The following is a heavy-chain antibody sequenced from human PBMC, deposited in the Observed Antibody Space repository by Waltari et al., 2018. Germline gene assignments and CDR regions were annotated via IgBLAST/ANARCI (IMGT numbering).Heavy chain of an antibody. Sequence: EVQLLESGGGLVQPGGSLRLSCAASGFTFSSYAMSWVRQAPGKGLEWVSAISGSGSSTYYAGSVKCRFTISRDNSKNTLYLQMNSLRAEDTAVYYCAKEVIAAAGTPGDYWGQGTLVTVSS. CDR3: AKEVIAAAGTPGDY. CDR1: GFTFSSYA. CDR2: ISGSGSST. D-gene: IGHD6-13*01. J-gene: IGHJ4*02. V-gene: IGHV3-23*01.